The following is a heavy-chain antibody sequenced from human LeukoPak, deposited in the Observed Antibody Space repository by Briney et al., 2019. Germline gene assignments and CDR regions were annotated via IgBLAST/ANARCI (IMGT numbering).Heavy chain of an antibody. CDR1: GFTFIDYD. D-gene: IGHD6-19*01. CDR3: ARGGIQVSGIDEFDS. CDR2: IGIRGDT. Sequence: GGSLRLSCAASGFTFIDYDMHWVRQVIGKGLEWVSAIGIRGDTHYSGSVKGRFTISRENAESSLYLQMNSLRAEDTAVYYCARGGIQVSGIDEFDSCGQGTLVSVSS. V-gene: IGHV3-13*01. J-gene: IGHJ4*02.